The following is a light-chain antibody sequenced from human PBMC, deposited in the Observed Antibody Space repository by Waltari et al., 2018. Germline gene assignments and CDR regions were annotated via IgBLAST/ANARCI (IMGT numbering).Light chain of an antibody. J-gene: IGKJ4*01. CDR2: DAS. Sequence: DIHMTQSPSSLSASVGDRVTFTCQASQDITNYLNWYHQKPGKAPKFLIYDASKLETGVPSRFSGSGSGTTFTFTISCLEPEDVGTYYCQQYDSLPVTFGGGTKVEI. CDR1: QDITNY. V-gene: IGKV1-33*01. CDR3: QQYDSLPVT.